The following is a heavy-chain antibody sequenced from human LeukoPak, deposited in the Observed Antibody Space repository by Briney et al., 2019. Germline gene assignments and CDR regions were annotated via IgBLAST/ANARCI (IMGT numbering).Heavy chain of an antibody. CDR3: ARYYGPNSGSYSYYYYMDV. J-gene: IGHJ6*03. CDR1: GFTFSDYY. D-gene: IGHD1-26*01. CDR2: ISSSGSTI. V-gene: IGHV3-11*04. Sequence: PGGSLRLSCAASGFTFSDYYMSWIRQAPGKGLEWVSYISSSGSTIYYADSVKGRFTISRDNAKNSLYLQMNSLRAEDTAVYYCARYYGPNSGSYSYYYYMDVWGKGTTVTVSS.